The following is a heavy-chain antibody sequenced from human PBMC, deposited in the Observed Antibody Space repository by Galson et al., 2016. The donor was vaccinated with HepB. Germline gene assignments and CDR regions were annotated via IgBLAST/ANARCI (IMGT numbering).Heavy chain of an antibody. Sequence: SLRLSCAASGFTFSNYWMNWVRQAPGKGLVWVSRIVSDGSTSTYADSVKGRFISSRDNARNTLYLKMNDLRVEDTAVYYCARGDGTGYHQSPDYWGQGTLVTVSS. D-gene: IGHD3-10*01. V-gene: IGHV3-74*03. CDR1: GFTFSNYW. J-gene: IGHJ4*02. CDR3: ARGDGTGYHQSPDY. CDR2: IVSDGSTS.